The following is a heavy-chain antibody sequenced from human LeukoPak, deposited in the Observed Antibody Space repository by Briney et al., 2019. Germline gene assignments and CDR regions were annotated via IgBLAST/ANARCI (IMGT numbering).Heavy chain of an antibody. J-gene: IGHJ4*02. D-gene: IGHD2-2*02. CDR2: MNPNSGNT. V-gene: IGHV1-8*03. CDR1: VYTFTSYD. CDR3: ARDPLYCSSTSCYIS. Sequence: ASVTVSCKASVYTFTSYDINWVRQATGQGLEWMGWMNPNSGNTGYAQKFQGRVTITRNTSISTAYMELSSLRSEDTAVYYCARDPLYCSSTSCYISWGQGTLVTVSS.